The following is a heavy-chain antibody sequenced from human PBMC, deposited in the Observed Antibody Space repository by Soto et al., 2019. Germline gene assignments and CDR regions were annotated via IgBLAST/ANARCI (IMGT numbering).Heavy chain of an antibody. D-gene: IGHD6-13*01. Sequence: GSLRLSCAASGFTFSSYSMNWIRQPPGKGLEWIGYIYYSGSTNYNPSLKSRVTISVDTSKNQFSLKLSSVTAADTAVYYCAREQQLVRAFDIWGQGTMVTVSS. CDR1: GFTFSSYS. CDR2: IYYSGST. V-gene: IGHV4-59*01. CDR3: AREQQLVRAFDI. J-gene: IGHJ3*02.